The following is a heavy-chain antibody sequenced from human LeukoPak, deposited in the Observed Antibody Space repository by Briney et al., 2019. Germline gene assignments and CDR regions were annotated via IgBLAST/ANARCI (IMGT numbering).Heavy chain of an antibody. D-gene: IGHD1-1*01. CDR2: INPNSGGT. J-gene: IGHJ6*02. CDR1: GYTFTGYY. CDR3: AITTGNAADYYYGMDV. V-gene: IGHV1-2*02. Sequence: GASVKVSCKASGYTFTGYYMHWVRQAPGQGLEWMGWINPNSGGTNYAQKFQGGVTMTRDTSISTAYMELSRLRSDDTAVYYCAITTGNAADYYYGMDVWGQGTTVTVSS.